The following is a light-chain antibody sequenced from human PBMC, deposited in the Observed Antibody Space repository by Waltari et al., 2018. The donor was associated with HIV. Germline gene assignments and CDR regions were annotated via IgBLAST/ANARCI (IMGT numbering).Light chain of an antibody. CDR1: SSDIGTYNY. CDR2: DVS. Sequence: QSALTQPASVSGSPGQSITISCTGTSSDIGTYNYVSWYQQHPGKAPKLMIYDVSNLPSGVSNRFSGSKSGNTASLTISGLQAEDEADYYCSSYTSSSTPVVFGGGTKLTVL. V-gene: IGLV2-14*01. J-gene: IGLJ2*01. CDR3: SSYTSSSTPVV.